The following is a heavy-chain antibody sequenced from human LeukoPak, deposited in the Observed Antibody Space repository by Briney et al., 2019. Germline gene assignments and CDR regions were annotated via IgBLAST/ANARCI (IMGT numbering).Heavy chain of an antibody. V-gene: IGHV4-61*02. J-gene: IGHJ5*02. CDR1: GASISSSNYY. Sequence: PSETLSLTCAVSGASISSSNYYWSWIRQPAGKGLEWIGRIYTSGSTNYNPSLKSRVTISVDTSKNQFSLKLSSVTAADTAVYYCARHAGSYYYGSGLNWFDPWGQGTLVTVSS. D-gene: IGHD3-10*01. CDR3: ARHAGSYYYGSGLNWFDP. CDR2: IYTSGST.